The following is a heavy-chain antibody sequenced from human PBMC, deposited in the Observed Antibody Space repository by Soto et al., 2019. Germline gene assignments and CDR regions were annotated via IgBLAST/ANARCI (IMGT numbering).Heavy chain of an antibody. J-gene: IGHJ4*02. CDR3: VGGQYYFDY. CDR2: ISYDGSDK. D-gene: IGHD3-10*01. V-gene: IGHV3-30*03. CDR1: GFPFTSYG. Sequence: QVQLVESGGGVVQPGRSLRLSCAASGFPFTSYGMHWVREGPDKELEWVAIISYDGSDKYYADSVKGRFTISRDNSKNTLYLQMNSLRTEDTALYYCVGGQYYFDYRGQGTLVIVSS.